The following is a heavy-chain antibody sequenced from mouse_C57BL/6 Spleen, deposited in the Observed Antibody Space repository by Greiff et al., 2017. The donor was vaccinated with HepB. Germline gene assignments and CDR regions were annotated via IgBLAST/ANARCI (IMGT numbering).Heavy chain of an antibody. Sequence: VQLQQSGPELVKPGASVKISCKASGYSFTGYYMNWVKQSPEKSLEWIGEINPSTGGTTYNQKFKAKATLTVDKSSSTAYMQLKSLTSEDSAVYYCARIEGYFDYWGQGTTLTVSS. J-gene: IGHJ2*01. CDR3: ARIEGYFDY. CDR2: INPSTGGT. CDR1: GYSFTGYY. V-gene: IGHV1-42*01.